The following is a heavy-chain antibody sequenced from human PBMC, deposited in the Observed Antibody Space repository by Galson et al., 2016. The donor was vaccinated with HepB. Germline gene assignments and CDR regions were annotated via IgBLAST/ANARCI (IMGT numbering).Heavy chain of an antibody. Sequence: TLSLTCTVSGGSISSGFYYWSWIRQLPGKGLEWIGYISYSGSTDYTPSLQSRVTISADTSKNQFSLMLSSVTAADTAVYFCARDHCTGGVCYSSPWYYGMDVWGQGTTVTVSS. D-gene: IGHD2-8*02. V-gene: IGHV4-31*03. CDR3: ARDHCTGGVCYSSPWYYGMDV. CDR2: ISYSGST. J-gene: IGHJ6*02. CDR1: GGSISSGFYY.